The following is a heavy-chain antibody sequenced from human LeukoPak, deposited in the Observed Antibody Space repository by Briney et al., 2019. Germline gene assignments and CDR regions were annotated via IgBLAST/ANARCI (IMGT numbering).Heavy chain of an antibody. J-gene: IGHJ4*02. CDR3: ADLEGWRGY. Sequence: PGGSLTLSCAASGFIFSSYHMNWVRQAPGKGLEWVSYISSSSSTIHYADSVKGRFTISRDNAKNSLYLQMNSLRDEDTAVYYCADLEGWRGYWGEGTLVTASS. CDR2: ISSSSSTI. D-gene: IGHD3-3*01. CDR1: GFIFSSYH. V-gene: IGHV3-48*02.